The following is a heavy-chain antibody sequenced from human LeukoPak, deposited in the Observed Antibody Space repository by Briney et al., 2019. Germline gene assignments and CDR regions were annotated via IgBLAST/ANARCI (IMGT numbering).Heavy chain of an antibody. V-gene: IGHV3-48*04. J-gene: IGHJ4*02. CDR2: IDTSGTTT. CDR3: ARGPTYGQAFDF. CDR1: GFTFSSYG. Sequence: GGSLRLSCAASGFTFSSYGMSWVRQAPGKGLEWISYIDTSGTTTYYADSVRGRFTVSRDNTKNSLYLQMNTLRAEDTAVYYCARGPTYGQAFDFWGQGTLVTVSS. D-gene: IGHD3-10*01.